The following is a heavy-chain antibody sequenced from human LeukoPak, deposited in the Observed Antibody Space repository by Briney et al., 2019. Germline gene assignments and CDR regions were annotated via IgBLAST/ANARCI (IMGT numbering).Heavy chain of an antibody. CDR1: GYTFTSYD. V-gene: IGHV1-8*01. CDR3: ARRPPMITKQMGGGMDV. D-gene: IGHD3-16*01. J-gene: IGHJ6*02. Sequence: ASVKVSCKASGYTFTSYDINWVRQATGQGLEWMGWMNPNSGNTGYAQKFQGRVTMTRNTSISTAYMELSSLRSEDTAVYYCARRPPMITKQMGGGMDVWGQGTTVTVSS. CDR2: MNPNSGNT.